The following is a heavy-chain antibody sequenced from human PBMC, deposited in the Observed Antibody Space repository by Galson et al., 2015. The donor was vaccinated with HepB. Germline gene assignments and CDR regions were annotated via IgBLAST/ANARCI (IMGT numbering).Heavy chain of an antibody. D-gene: IGHD3-10*01. CDR1: GYTFTSYD. J-gene: IGHJ5*02. CDR3: ARDPSGSFWFDP. V-gene: IGHV1-8*01. CDR2: MNPNSGHT. Sequence: SVKVSCKASGYTFTSYDINWVRQATGQGLEWMGWMNPNSGHTGYAQKFHGRVTMTRNTSISTAYMELSSLRSEDTAVYYCARDPSGSFWFDPWGQGTLVTVSS.